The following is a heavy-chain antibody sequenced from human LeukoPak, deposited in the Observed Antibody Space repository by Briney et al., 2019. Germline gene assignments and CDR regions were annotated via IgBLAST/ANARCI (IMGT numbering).Heavy chain of an antibody. CDR1: GGSISSGSYY. CDR2: IYTSGST. Sequence: SETLSLTCTVSGGSISSGSYYWSWIRQPAGKGLEWIGRIYTSGSTNYNPSLKSRVTISVDTSKNQFSLKLSSVTAADTAVYYCARAGVVPAAIVGDAFDIWGQGTMVTVSS. V-gene: IGHV4-61*02. CDR3: ARAGVVPAAIVGDAFDI. J-gene: IGHJ3*02. D-gene: IGHD2-2*01.